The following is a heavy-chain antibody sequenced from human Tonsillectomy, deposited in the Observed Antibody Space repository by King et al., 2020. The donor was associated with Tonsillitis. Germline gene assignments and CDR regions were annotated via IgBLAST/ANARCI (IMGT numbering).Heavy chain of an antibody. CDR3: ARISYYGSGSYYRYYYGMDV. J-gene: IGHJ6*02. V-gene: IGHV1-69*06. D-gene: IGHD3-10*01. CDR2: IIPIFGTA. Sequence: QLVQSGAEVKKPGSSVKVSCKASGGTFSNYGISWVRQAPGQGLEWMGGIIPIFGTADYAQKFQGRVTITADKSTSTAYMERSSLRSEETAVYYCARISYYGSGSYYRYYYGMDVWGQGTTVTVSS. CDR1: GGTFSNYG.